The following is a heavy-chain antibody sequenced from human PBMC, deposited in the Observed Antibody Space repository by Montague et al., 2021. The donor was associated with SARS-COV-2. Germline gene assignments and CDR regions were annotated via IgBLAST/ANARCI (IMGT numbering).Heavy chain of an antibody. Sequence: QSGAEVKKPGESLRISCKGSGYSFTSYWISWVRQMPGKGLEWMGRIDPRDSYTNYSPSFQGHVTISADKSISTAYLQWSSLKASDTAMDYCARHRAYYGSGSPPIIDYWGQGTLVTVSS. J-gene: IGHJ4*02. CDR1: GYSFTSYW. CDR3: ARHRAYYGSGSPPIIDY. D-gene: IGHD3-10*01. V-gene: IGHV5-10-1*01. CDR2: IDPRDSYT.